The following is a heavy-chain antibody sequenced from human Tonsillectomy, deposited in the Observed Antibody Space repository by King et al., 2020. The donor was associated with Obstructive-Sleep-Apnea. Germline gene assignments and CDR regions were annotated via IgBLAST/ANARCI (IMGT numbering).Heavy chain of an antibody. J-gene: IGHJ4*02. CDR1: GGSISSSSYY. V-gene: IGHV4-39*07. Sequence: QLQESGPGLVKPSETLSLTCTVSGGSISSSSYYWGWIRQPPGKGLEWIGSIYYSGSTYYNPSLKSRVTISGDPSKNQFSLKLSSVTAADTAVYYCARDPHSSFDYWGQGTLVTVSS. CDR2: IYYSGST. CDR3: ARDPHSSFDY. D-gene: IGHD2-21*01.